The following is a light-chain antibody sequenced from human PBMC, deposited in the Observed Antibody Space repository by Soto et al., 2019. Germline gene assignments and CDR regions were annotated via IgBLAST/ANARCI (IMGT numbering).Light chain of an antibody. Sequence: EIVLTQSPATLSLSPGERAALSYRASQSVSTFLAWYPHKPGQAPRLLIYDASNRATGIPARFSGSGSGTDFTLNISSLEPEDSAFYYCQQRSNCWTFGQGTKVEIK. J-gene: IGKJ1*01. CDR3: QQRSNCWT. V-gene: IGKV3-11*01. CDR1: QSVSTF. CDR2: DAS.